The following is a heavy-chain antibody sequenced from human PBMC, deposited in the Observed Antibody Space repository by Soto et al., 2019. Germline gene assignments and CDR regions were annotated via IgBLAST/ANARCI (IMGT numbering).Heavy chain of an antibody. CDR3: ARGRGRIGYCSSTSCKETYYYYMDV. CDR1: GYTFTGYY. J-gene: IGHJ6*03. CDR2: INPNSGGT. Sequence: ASVKVSCKASGYTFTGYYMHWVRQAPEQGLEWMGWINPNSGGTNYAQKFQGWVTMTRDTSTSTAYMELSRLRSDDTAVYYCARGRGRIGYCSSTSCKETYYYYMDVWGKGTTVTVSS. D-gene: IGHD2-2*01. V-gene: IGHV1-2*04.